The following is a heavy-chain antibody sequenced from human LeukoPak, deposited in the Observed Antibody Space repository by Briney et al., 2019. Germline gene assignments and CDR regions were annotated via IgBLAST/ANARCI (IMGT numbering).Heavy chain of an antibody. CDR2: IYYSGTT. J-gene: IGHJ4*02. D-gene: IGHD6-13*01. CDR3: ARHPSSSWFDWYFDY. V-gene: IGHV4-30-4*08. CDR1: GDSISRGDYY. Sequence: SETLSLTCIVSGDSISRGDYYWSWIRQPPGKGLEWIGYIYYSGTTYYNPSLKSRVTISVDTSKNQFSLKLSSVTAADTAVYYCARHPSSSWFDWYFDYWGQGTLVTVSS.